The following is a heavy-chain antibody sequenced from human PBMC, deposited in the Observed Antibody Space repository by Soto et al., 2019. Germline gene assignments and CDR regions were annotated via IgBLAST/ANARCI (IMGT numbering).Heavy chain of an antibody. D-gene: IGHD5-18*01. CDR3: ARRYGSCFDY. Sequence: PSETLSLACTVSGDSISLDYWSWIRQPPGKGLEWIGNIHPSGGTNYNPSLKSRVTISVDTSKNQFSLKLSSVTAADTAVYYCARRYGSCFDYWGQGTLVTVSS. J-gene: IGHJ4*02. V-gene: IGHV4-4*09. CDR1: GDSISLDY. CDR2: IHPSGGT.